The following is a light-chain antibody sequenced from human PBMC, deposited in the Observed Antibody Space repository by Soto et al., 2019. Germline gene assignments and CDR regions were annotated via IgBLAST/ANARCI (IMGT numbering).Light chain of an antibody. CDR1: QSVGSH. Sequence: EIVMTQSPATLSVSPGERATLSCRARQSVGSHLAWYQQKPGQAPRLLIYGASTRAAGIPARFSGSGSGTEFTLIISSLQSEDSAVYFCQQYNTRWTFGPGTKVEIK. CDR2: GAS. CDR3: QQYNTRWT. J-gene: IGKJ1*01. V-gene: IGKV3-15*01.